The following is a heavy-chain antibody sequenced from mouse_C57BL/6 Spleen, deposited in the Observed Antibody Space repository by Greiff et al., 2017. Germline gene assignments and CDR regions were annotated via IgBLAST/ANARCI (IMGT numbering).Heavy chain of an antibody. Sequence: QVQLQQPGAELVKPGASVKLSCKASGYTFTSYWMHWVKQRPGQGLEWIGMIHPNSGSTNYNEKFKSKATLTVDKSSSTAYMQLSSLTSEDSAVYYCASQREDSSGYDYAMDYWGQGTSVTVSS. CDR3: ASQREDSSGYDYAMDY. J-gene: IGHJ4*01. CDR2: IHPNSGST. CDR1: GYTFTSYW. V-gene: IGHV1-64*01. D-gene: IGHD3-2*02.